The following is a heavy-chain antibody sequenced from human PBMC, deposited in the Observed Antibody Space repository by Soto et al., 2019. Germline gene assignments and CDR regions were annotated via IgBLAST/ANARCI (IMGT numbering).Heavy chain of an antibody. J-gene: IGHJ4*02. CDR1: GYSFAGYW. V-gene: IGHV5-10-1*01. CDR3: ARQIYDSDTGPNFQYYFDS. CDR2: IDPSDSQT. Sequence: PGESLKISFKGSGYSFAGYWITWVRQKPGKALEWMGRIDPSDSQTYYSPSFRGHVTISATKSINTVFLQWSSLRASDTAMYYCARQIYDSDTGPNFQYYFDSWGQGTPVTVSS. D-gene: IGHD3-22*01.